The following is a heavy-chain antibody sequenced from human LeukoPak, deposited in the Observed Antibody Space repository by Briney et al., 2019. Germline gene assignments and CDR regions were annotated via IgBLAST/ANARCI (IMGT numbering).Heavy chain of an antibody. CDR3: AKPREGSSSWYAAG. Sequence: GGSLRLSCAASGFTFSNYSMNWVRRAPGKGLEWVAVISYDGSNQYYTESVKGRFTISRDNSKNTLYLQMNSLRVEDTAVYYCAKPREGSSSWYAAGWGQGTLVTVSS. V-gene: IGHV3-30*18. CDR1: GFTFSNYS. J-gene: IGHJ4*02. CDR2: ISYDGSNQ. D-gene: IGHD6-13*01.